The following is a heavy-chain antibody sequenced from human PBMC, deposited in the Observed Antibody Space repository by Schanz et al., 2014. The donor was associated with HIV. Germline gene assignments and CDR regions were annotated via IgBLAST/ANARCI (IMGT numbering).Heavy chain of an antibody. V-gene: IGHV3-30*18. Sequence: QVQLVESGGGVVQPGRSLRLSCAASGFTFSSYDIHWVRQAPGKGLEWVAVISYDGSNKYYADSVKGRFTISRDNSKNTLYLQMNSLRAEDTAVYYCAKGGFYGDYVSYYYGLDVWGQGTTVTVSS. CDR1: GFTFSSYD. D-gene: IGHD4-17*01. J-gene: IGHJ6*02. CDR2: ISYDGSNK. CDR3: AKGGFYGDYVSYYYGLDV.